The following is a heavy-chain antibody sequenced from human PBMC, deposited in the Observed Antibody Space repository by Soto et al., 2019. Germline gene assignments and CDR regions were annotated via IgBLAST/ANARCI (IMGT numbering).Heavy chain of an antibody. CDR3: ARVRHAILREAPDY. CDR2: INHSGST. Sequence: PSETLSLTCAVYGGSFSGYYWSWIRQPPGKGLEWIGEINHSGSTNYNPSLKSRVTISVDTSKNQFSLKLSSVTAADTAVYYCARVRHAILREAPDYWGQGTLVTVSS. D-gene: IGHD2-21*01. V-gene: IGHV4-34*01. CDR1: GGSFSGYY. J-gene: IGHJ4*02.